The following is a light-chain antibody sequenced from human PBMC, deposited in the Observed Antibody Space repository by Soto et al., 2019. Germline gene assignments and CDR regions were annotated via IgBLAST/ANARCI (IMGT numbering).Light chain of an antibody. V-gene: IGKV3-20*01. Sequence: EIVLTQTPGTLSLSPGERATLSCRASQSVTSNYLAWFQQKPRQAPRLLIHGASSRVTGIPDRFSGSGSGTDFTLTISTLEPEDFAVYYCQQYGSAPWAFGQGTKVEIK. J-gene: IGKJ1*01. CDR2: GAS. CDR1: QSVTSNY. CDR3: QQYGSAPWA.